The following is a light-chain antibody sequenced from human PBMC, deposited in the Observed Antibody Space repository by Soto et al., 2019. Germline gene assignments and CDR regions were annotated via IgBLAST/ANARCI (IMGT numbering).Light chain of an antibody. J-gene: IGLJ2*01. CDR3: CSYAGSYRVV. CDR2: DVS. CDR1: SSDVGGYNY. V-gene: IGLV2-11*01. Sequence: QSALTQPRSVSGSPGQSVTISCTGTSSDVGGYNYVSWYQQHPGKAPKLMIYDVSKRPSGVPDRFSGSKSGDTASLTISGLQAEDEADYYCCSYAGSYRVVFGGESNVPVL.